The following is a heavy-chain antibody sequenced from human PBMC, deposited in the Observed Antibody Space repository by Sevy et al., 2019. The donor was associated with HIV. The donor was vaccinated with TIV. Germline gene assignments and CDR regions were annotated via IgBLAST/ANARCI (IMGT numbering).Heavy chain of an antibody. D-gene: IGHD2-15*01. CDR1: GFTFSDYY. CDR2: ISSSGSTI. Sequence: GGSLRLSCAASGFTFSDYYMSWIRQAPGKGLEWVSYISSSGSTIYYADSVKGLFTISRDNAKNSLYLPMNRLRADDTAVYYCARDWGGYCSGGSCSVYYFDYWGQGTLVTVSS. J-gene: IGHJ4*02. V-gene: IGHV3-11*01. CDR3: ARDWGGYCSGGSCSVYYFDY.